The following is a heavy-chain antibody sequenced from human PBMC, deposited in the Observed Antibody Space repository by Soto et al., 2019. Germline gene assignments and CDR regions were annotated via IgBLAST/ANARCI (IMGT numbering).Heavy chain of an antibody. J-gene: IGHJ4*02. CDR1: GFDFSNFW. D-gene: IGHD2-21*01. Sequence: EVHLVESGGGLVQPGGSLRLSCGASGFDFSNFWMTWARQAPGKGLEWVATINRDGSDKYFADSVRGRFSIFRDNVNKSLFLHVNSLRADDTAVYFCVRDGGAVNCGLPDYWGQGTLVTVSS. CDR3: VRDGGAVNCGLPDY. CDR2: INRDGSDK. V-gene: IGHV3-7*03.